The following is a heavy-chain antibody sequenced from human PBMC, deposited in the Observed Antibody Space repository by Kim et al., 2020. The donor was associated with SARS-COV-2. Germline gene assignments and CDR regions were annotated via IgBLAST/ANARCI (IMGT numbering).Heavy chain of an antibody. V-gene: IGHV3-30*04. CDR3: AREGLDSSSYYFDY. Sequence: GGSLRLSCAASGFTFSSYAMHWVRQAPGKGLEWVAVISYDGSNKYYADSVKGRFTISRDNSKHTLYLQMNSLRAEDTAVYYCAREGLDSSSYYFDYWGQGTLVTVSS. J-gene: IGHJ4*02. CDR1: GFTFSSYA. D-gene: IGHD6-6*01. CDR2: ISYDGSNK.